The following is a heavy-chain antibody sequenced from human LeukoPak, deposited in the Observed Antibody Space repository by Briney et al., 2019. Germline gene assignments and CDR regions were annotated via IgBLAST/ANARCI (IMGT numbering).Heavy chain of an antibody. V-gene: IGHV6-1*01. Sequence: SQTLSLTCAISGDSVSSGTSAWNWIRQSPSRGLGWLGRTYYRSKWYYEYSVSVKSRITVNADTSRNQFSLQLTSMTPDDTAVYYCARDPGYCYGFDVWGQGTTVTVSS. D-gene: IGHD2-15*01. CDR1: GDSVSSGTSA. J-gene: IGHJ6*02. CDR2: TYYRSKWYY. CDR3: ARDPGYCYGFDV.